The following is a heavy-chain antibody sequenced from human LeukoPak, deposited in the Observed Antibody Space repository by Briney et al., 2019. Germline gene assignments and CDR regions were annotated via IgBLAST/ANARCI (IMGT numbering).Heavy chain of an antibody. CDR2: INSDGNIT. CDR3: ARGSRYAFFDI. J-gene: IGHJ3*02. Sequence: GGALRLSCAASGLTFSSYWMHWVRQAPGKGLVWVSRINSDGNITNYADSVKGGFTISREKDKKTLYMRMNRLRAEDTAGYDSARGSRYAFFDIWGQGTMVT. D-gene: IGHD5-12*01. V-gene: IGHV3-74*01. CDR1: GLTFSSYW.